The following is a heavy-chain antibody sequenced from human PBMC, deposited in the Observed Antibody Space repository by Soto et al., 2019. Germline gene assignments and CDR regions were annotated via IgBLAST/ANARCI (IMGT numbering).Heavy chain of an antibody. D-gene: IGHD1-7*01. CDR1: GFTFSSYA. CDR3: ARDPFIPVSGTGRGCYYGRDV. J-gene: IGHJ6*02. Sequence: GGSLRLSCAASGFTFSSYAMHWVRQAPGKGLEWVAVISYDGTNKYYADSVKGRFTISRDNSKNTLYLQMNSLRTEDTAVYYCARDPFIPVSGTGRGCYYGRDVWGQGTTVTVSS. CDR2: ISYDGTNK. V-gene: IGHV3-30-3*01.